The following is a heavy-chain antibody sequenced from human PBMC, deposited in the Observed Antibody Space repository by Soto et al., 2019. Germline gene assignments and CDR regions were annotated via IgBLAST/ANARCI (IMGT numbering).Heavy chain of an antibody. CDR3: ESRSWYHEMDV. Sequence: PSGTLCLPCAASGGSFTGYYWSWIRQPPGKGLEWIGEINHTGSTNYNSSIKSRVTISADTSQKQFSLKMNSVTAADTAVYYCESRSWYHEMDVWGQGTTVNVSS. J-gene: IGHJ6*02. CDR1: GGSFTGYY. D-gene: IGHD6-13*01. CDR2: INHTGST. V-gene: IGHV4-34*01.